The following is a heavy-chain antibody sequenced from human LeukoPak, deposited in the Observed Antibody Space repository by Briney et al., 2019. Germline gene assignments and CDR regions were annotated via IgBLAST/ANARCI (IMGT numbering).Heavy chain of an antibody. CDR3: AKNDQFSGSWYFDC. J-gene: IGHJ4*02. CDR1: GITFSSYA. D-gene: IGHD1-26*01. V-gene: IGHV3-23*01. Sequence: PGRSLRLSCAASGITFSSYAMSWVRQAPGKGLEWVSVISNSGGSTYYADSVKGRFTISRDNSKNTLYLQMNSLRAEDTAVYYCAKNDQFSGSWYFDCWGQGTLVTVSS. CDR2: ISNSGGST.